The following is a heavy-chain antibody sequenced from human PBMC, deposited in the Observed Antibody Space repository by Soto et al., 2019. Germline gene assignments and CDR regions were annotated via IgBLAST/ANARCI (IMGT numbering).Heavy chain of an antibody. Sequence: SETLSLTCAVYGGSFSGYCWSWIRQPPGKGVEWIGEINHSGRTNYNPSLKSRVTISVDTSKSQFSLKLSSVTAADTAVYYCARGRKYYDFWSGYSHPRYYFNYWGQGXLVTVYS. V-gene: IGHV4-34*01. J-gene: IGHJ4*02. CDR2: INHSGRT. CDR1: GGSFSGYC. D-gene: IGHD3-3*01. CDR3: ARGRKYYDFWSGYSHPRYYFNY.